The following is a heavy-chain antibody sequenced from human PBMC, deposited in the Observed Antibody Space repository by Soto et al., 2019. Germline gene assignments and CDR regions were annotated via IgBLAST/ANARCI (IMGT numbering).Heavy chain of an antibody. CDR2: ISYDGSNK. D-gene: IGHD2-2*01. CDR1: GFTFSSYA. J-gene: IGHJ6*02. Sequence: GGSLRLSCAASGFTFSSYAMHWVRQAPGKGLEWVAVISYDGSNKYYADSVKGRFTISRDNSKNTLYLQMNSLRAEDTAVYYCARDGEYCSSTSCYAGGGYYYYGMDVWGQGTTVTVSS. V-gene: IGHV3-30-3*01. CDR3: ARDGEYCSSTSCYAGGGYYYYGMDV.